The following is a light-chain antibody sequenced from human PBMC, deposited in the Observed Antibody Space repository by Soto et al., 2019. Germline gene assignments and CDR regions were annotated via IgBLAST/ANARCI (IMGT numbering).Light chain of an antibody. CDR3: QQYDNLPIT. Sequence: DPQMTQSPSSLPASVGDRVTITCQASQDINNYLNWYQQKPGQAPKLLIYGASNLETGVPSRFSGSGSGTDYTFTISSLQPEDIATYYCQQYDNLPITFGQGTRLDIK. V-gene: IGKV1-33*01. J-gene: IGKJ5*01. CDR2: GAS. CDR1: QDINNY.